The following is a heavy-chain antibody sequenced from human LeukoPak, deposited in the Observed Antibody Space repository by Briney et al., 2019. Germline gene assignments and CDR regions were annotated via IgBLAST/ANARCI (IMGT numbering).Heavy chain of an antibody. CDR2: IIPSTGST. CDR3: ATYSGYDPFDY. Sequence: GASVKVSCKASGYTFNTYYIHWVRQAPGQGLEWMGIIIPSTGSTSYAQKFQGRVTMIRDTSTSTVYMELSSLRSEDTAVYYCATYSGYDPFDYWGQGTLVTVSS. D-gene: IGHD5-12*01. J-gene: IGHJ4*02. V-gene: IGHV1-46*02. CDR1: GYTFNTYY.